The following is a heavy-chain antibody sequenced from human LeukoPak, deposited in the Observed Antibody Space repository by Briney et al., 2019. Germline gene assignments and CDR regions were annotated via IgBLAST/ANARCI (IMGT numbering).Heavy chain of an antibody. CDR3: AKGDSYGYVR. CDR1: GFTFSDYD. CDR2: VSKSGDST. V-gene: IGHV3-23*01. Sequence: PGGSLRLSCAASGFTFSDYDMAWVRQAPGKGLEWVSTVSKSGDSTYYADSVKGRFTVSRDNSKDTLFLQMNNLRAEDTAVYYCAKGDSYGYVRWGQGTLVTVSS. D-gene: IGHD5-18*01. J-gene: IGHJ4*02.